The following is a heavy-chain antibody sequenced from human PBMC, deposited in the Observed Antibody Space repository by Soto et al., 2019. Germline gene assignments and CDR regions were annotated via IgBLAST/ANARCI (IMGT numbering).Heavy chain of an antibody. J-gene: IGHJ6*02. CDR3: ARGFIAAAGTGLAMDV. CDR2: INHSGST. V-gene: IGHV4-34*01. CDR1: GGSFSGYY. D-gene: IGHD6-13*01. Sequence: SETLSLTCAVYGGSFSGYYWSWIRQPPGKGLEWIGEINHSGSTNYNPSLKSRVTISVDTSKNQFSLKLSSVTAADTAVYYCARGFIAAAGTGLAMDVWGQGTTVTSP.